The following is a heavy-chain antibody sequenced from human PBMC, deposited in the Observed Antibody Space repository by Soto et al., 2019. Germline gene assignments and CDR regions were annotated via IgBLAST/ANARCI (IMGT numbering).Heavy chain of an antibody. CDR3: AREEGFRITMDRGRWFDP. CDR2: VNPISGDA. D-gene: IGHD3-10*01. J-gene: IGHJ5*02. Sequence: ASVKVSCKASGYTFTGYYLHWVRQAPGQGLEWMGWVNPISGDANYAQKFQDRVIMTRDRSITTVHMELSRLRSDDTAVYYCAREEGFRITMDRGRWFDPWGQGTLVTVSS. V-gene: IGHV1-2*02. CDR1: GYTFTGYY.